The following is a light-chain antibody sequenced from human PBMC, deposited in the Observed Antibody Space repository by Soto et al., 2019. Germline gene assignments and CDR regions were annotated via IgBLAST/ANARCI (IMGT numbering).Light chain of an antibody. CDR2: GAS. Sequence: EIGLAQSPGTLSLTPGERATLSCRASQSVSSRYLAWYQQKPGQAPRLLIYGASSRATGIPDRFSGSGSGTDFTLTISGLEPEDCALYYCQQYAASPKWTFGQGTKVDNK. CDR3: QQYAASPKWT. J-gene: IGKJ1*01. CDR1: QSVSSRY. V-gene: IGKV3-20*01.